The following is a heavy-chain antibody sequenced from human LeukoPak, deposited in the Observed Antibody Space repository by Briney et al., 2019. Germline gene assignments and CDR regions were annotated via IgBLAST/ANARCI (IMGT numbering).Heavy chain of an antibody. CDR2: ISHDGDKN. J-gene: IGHJ4*02. D-gene: IGHD3-10*01. CDR1: GFSFNSYS. V-gene: IGHV3-30*04. Sequence: GGSPRLSCGASGFSFNSYSMHWVRQTPGKGLEWVAAISHDGDKNYYADSVRGRFTISKDSSTKTLYLQMDSLRAEDTAVYYCARDQLLWFGTLTYTFDNWGQGTLVTVSS. CDR3: ARDQLLWFGTLTYTFDN.